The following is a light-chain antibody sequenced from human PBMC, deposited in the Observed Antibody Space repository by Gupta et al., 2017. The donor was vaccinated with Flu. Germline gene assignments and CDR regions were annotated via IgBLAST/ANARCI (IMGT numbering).Light chain of an antibody. J-gene: IGKJ4*01. CDR2: AAS. V-gene: IGKV1-39*01. Sequence: DIQMTQSPSSLSASVGDRVTITCRASQSISSYLNWYQQKPGNAPKLLIYAASRVQSGVPSRFSGSGCGTDFTLTISSRQPEDFATYYCQQRYSTLFTFGRGTKVEIK. CDR3: QQRYSTLFT. CDR1: QSISSY.